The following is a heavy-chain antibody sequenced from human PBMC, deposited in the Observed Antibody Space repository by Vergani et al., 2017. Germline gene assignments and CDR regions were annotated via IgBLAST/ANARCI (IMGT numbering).Heavy chain of an antibody. J-gene: IGHJ4*02. D-gene: IGHD5-24*01. CDR1: GFTFSSYA. CDR2: ISYDGSNK. CDR3: ARPSRDGYNYFDY. V-gene: IGHV3-30-3*01. Sequence: QVQLVESGGGVVQPGRSLRLSCAASGFTFSSYAMHWVRQAPGKGLEWVAVISYDGSNKYYADSVKGRFTSSRDNSKNTLYLQMNSLGAEDTAVYYCARPSRDGYNYFDYWGQGTLVTVSS.